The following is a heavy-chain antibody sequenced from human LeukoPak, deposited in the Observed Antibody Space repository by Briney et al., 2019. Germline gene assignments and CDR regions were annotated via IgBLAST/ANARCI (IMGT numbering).Heavy chain of an antibody. D-gene: IGHD3-22*01. CDR2: INPNSGGT. CDR3: ARQKSPIYYDSSGYSFAFDI. CDR1: GYTFTGYY. Sequence: ASVKVSCKASGYTFTGYYMHWVRQAPGQGLEWMGWINPNSGGTNYAQKFQGGVTMTRDTSISTAYMELSRLRSDDTAVYYCARQKSPIYYDSSGYSFAFDIWGQGTMVTVSS. J-gene: IGHJ3*02. V-gene: IGHV1-2*02.